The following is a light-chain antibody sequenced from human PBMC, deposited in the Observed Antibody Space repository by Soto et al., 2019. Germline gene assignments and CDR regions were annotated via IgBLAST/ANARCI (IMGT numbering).Light chain of an antibody. J-gene: IGKJ1*01. Sequence: ALQMTQSPSSLSASVGDRVTITCRSSQGIGNDLGWYRQKPGKAPILLIYAATRLQSEVPSRFSGSGSGTDFTLTISSLRPEDFATYYCLQDHSYPRTFGQGTTVEVK. CDR1: QGIGND. V-gene: IGKV1-6*01. CDR3: LQDHSYPRT. CDR2: AAT.